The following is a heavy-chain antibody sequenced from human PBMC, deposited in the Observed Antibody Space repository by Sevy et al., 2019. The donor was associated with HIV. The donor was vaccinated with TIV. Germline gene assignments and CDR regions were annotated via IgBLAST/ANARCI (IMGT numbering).Heavy chain of an antibody. J-gene: IGHJ4*02. D-gene: IGHD3-16*02. V-gene: IGHV1-24*01. CDR2: FVPEGGEI. Sequence: ASVKVSCKVPRYTLSEVSMHWVRQAPGKGLEWMGGFVPEGGEIVYAQKFQGRVTVAEDTLTDTAYLELTNLRSEDTATYFCVIGDTPRLTGSGTRLKDQSLNYFEFWGQGTLVTVSS. CDR1: RYTLSEVS. CDR3: VIGDTPRLTGSGTRLKDQSLNYFEF.